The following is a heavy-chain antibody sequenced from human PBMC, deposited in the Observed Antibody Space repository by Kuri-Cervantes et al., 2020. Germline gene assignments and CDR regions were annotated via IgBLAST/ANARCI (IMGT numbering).Heavy chain of an antibody. V-gene: IGHV3-23*01. CDR1: GFTFSSYA. CDR3: ARGGRTHSAACWWWFDP. CDR2: ISGSGGST. D-gene: IGHD2-15*01. Sequence: GGSLRLSCAASGFTFSSYAMSWVRQAPGKGLEWVSAISGSGGSTYYADSVKGRFTISRDNSKNTLYLQMNSLRAEDTAVYYCARGGRTHSAACWWWFDPWGQGTLVTVSS. J-gene: IGHJ5*02.